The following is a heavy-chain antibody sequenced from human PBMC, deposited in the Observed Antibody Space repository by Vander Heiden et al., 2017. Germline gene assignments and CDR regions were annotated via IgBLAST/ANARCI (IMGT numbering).Heavy chain of an antibody. V-gene: IGHV3-13*01. D-gene: IGHD7-27*01. J-gene: IGHJ5*02. Sequence: EVKLVEPGGGLVQPGGSLRLSCAASGFSFSNYDMHWVRQVTGEGLEWVSAVDTAGDTFYPASVKGRFTISREDATNSLYLQMNSLRAGDTAVYYCARVRWGSYESWGQGTLVTVSS. CDR1: GFSFSNYD. CDR3: ARVRWGSYES. CDR2: VDTAGDT.